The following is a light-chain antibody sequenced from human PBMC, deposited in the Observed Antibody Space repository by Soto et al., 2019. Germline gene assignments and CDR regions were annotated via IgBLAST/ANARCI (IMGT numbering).Light chain of an antibody. V-gene: IGKV1-5*03. Sequence: DIQMTQSPSTLSASVGDRVTITCRASQSISGWLGWYQQKPGKAPKLLIYHASNLQSGVSSRFSGGGSGTEFPLTISSLQHDDFANYYCQQYNTHWTFGQGTKVDIK. J-gene: IGKJ1*01. CDR3: QQYNTHWT. CDR2: HAS. CDR1: QSISGW.